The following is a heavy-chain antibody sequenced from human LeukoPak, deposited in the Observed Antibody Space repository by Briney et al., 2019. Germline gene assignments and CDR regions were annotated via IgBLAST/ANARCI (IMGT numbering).Heavy chain of an antibody. D-gene: IGHD6-19*01. CDR2: INQDGSEK. CDR3: AGEQDVSDWIH. V-gene: IGHV3-7*05. CDR1: GFSFSTNW. J-gene: IGHJ4*02. Sequence: GGSLRLSCAASGFSFSTNWMSWVRQAPGKGLEWVAHINQDGSEKYYVASVKGRFTISRDNAKNSFYLHMSGLRAEDTAVYYCAGEQDVSDWIHWGQGTLVTVSS.